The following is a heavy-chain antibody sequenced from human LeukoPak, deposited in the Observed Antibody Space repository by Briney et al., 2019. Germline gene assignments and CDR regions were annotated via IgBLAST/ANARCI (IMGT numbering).Heavy chain of an antibody. CDR1: GFTFSSYW. CDR2: ISSSGSTI. V-gene: IGHV3-48*04. CDR3: AELGITMIGGV. D-gene: IGHD3-10*02. J-gene: IGHJ6*04. Sequence: GGSLRLSCAASGFTFSSYWMHWVRQPPGKGLEWVSYISSSGSTIYYADSVKGRFTISRDNAKNSLYLQMNSLRAEDTAVYYCAELGITMIGGVWGKGTTVTISS.